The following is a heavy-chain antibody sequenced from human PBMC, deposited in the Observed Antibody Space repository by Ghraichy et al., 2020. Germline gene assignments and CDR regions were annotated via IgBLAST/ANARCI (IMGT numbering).Heavy chain of an antibody. CDR3: ARDTNYDVLTGYYFSTPNYMDV. V-gene: IGHV3-53*01. CDR2: IYSGGST. J-gene: IGHJ6*03. D-gene: IGHD3-9*01. CDR1: GFTVSSNY. Sequence: GSLRLSCAASGFTVSSNYMSWVRQAPGKGLEWVSVIYSGGSTYYADPVKGRFTISRDNSKNTLYIQMNSLRAEDTAMYYCARDTNYDVLTGYYFSTPNYMDVWGKGTTVTVSS.